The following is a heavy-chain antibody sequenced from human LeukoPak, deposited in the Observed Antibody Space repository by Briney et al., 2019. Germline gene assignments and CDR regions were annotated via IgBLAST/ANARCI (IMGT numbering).Heavy chain of an antibody. CDR2: IYYSGST. J-gene: IGHJ4*02. V-gene: IGHV4-59*01. D-gene: IGHD5-18*01. CDR1: GGSIRSYY. CDR3: ARGHSYGRFWSNFDY. Sequence: PSETLSLTCTVSGGSIRSYYWSWIRQTPGKGLEWIGYIYYSGSTNYNPSLKSRVTISVDTSKNQFSLKLSSVTAADTAVYYCARGHSYGRFWSNFDYWGQGTLVTVSS.